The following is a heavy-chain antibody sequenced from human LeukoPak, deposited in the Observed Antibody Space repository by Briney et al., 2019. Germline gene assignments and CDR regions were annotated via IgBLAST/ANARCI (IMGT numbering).Heavy chain of an antibody. V-gene: IGHV1-2*02. D-gene: IGHD6-19*01. J-gene: IGHJ4*02. CDR2: INPNSGGT. Sequence: GASVKVSCKASGYTFTGYYMHWVRQAPGQGLEWMGWINPNSGGTNYAQKFQGRVTMTRDTSISTAYMELSRLRSDDTAVYYCARERVRTGYSSGHFDYWGQGTLVTVSS. CDR3: ARERVRTGYSSGHFDY. CDR1: GYTFTGYY.